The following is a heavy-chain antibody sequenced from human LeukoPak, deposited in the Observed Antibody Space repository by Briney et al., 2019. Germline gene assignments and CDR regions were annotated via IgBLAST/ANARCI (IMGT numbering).Heavy chain of an antibody. Sequence: PSETLSLTCTVSGGSISSGGYYWSWIRQHPGKGLEWIGYIYYSGSTYYNPSLKSRVTISVDTSKNRFSLKLSSVTAADTAVYYCARGTRTMVRGVISTYYYYGMDVWGQGTTVTVSS. J-gene: IGHJ6*02. V-gene: IGHV4-31*03. CDR1: GGSISSGGYY. CDR2: IYYSGST. CDR3: ARGTRTMVRGVISTYYYYGMDV. D-gene: IGHD3-10*01.